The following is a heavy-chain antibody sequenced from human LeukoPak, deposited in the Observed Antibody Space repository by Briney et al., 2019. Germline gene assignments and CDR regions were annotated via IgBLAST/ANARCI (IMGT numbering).Heavy chain of an antibody. V-gene: IGHV3-74*01. Sequence: GGSLRLSCAGSGFAFSSSWMHWVRQAPGKGLVWVSRMNSDGTTTNYADSVKGRFTVSRDNAKNTLYLQMNSLTVEDTAVYYCTIAGSYRFDYWGQGTLVTVSS. CDR1: GFAFSSSW. D-gene: IGHD3-16*02. CDR2: MNSDGTTT. J-gene: IGHJ4*02. CDR3: TIAGSYRFDY.